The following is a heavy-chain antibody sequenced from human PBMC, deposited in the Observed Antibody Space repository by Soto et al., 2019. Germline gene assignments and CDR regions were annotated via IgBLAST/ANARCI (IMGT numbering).Heavy chain of an antibody. J-gene: IGHJ6*02. CDR1: GDSVSSNSAT. D-gene: IGHD6-19*01. V-gene: IGHV6-1*01. Sequence: QVQLQQSGPGLVRPSQTLSLTCAISGDSVSSNSATWNWIRQSPSRGLGWLGRTYYKSKWYNDYAVSVKSRITINPDTSKNQFSLQLNSVTPEDTAVYFCAKSEGSGWNYYFYGMDVWGQGTSVTVSS. CDR2: TYYKSKWYN. CDR3: AKSEGSGWNYYFYGMDV.